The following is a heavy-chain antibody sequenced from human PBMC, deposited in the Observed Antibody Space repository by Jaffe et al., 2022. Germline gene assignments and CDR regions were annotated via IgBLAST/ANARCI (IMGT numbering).Heavy chain of an antibody. D-gene: IGHD5-12*01. Sequence: EVQLVESGGGLVKPGGSLRLSCAASGFTFSNAWMSWVRQAPGKGLEWVGRIKSKTDGGTTDYAAPVKGRFTISRDDSKNTLYLQMNSLKTEDTAVYYCTAHIVATTGFDYWGQGTLVTVSS. J-gene: IGHJ4*02. CDR3: TAHIVATTGFDY. CDR2: IKSKTDGGTT. CDR1: GFTFSNAW. V-gene: IGHV3-15*01.